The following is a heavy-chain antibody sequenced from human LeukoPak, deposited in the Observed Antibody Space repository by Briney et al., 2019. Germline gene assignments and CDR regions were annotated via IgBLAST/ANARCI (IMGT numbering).Heavy chain of an antibody. CDR1: GGSFSGYY. CDR3: ARGRYSGYAY. V-gene: IGHV4-34*01. Sequence: PSETLSLTCAVYGGSFSGYYWSWIRQPPGKGLEWIGEINHSGSTNYNPSLKSRVTISVDTSKNQFSLKLSSATAADTAVYYCARGRYSGYAYWGQGTLVTVSS. D-gene: IGHD5-12*01. J-gene: IGHJ4*02. CDR2: INHSGST.